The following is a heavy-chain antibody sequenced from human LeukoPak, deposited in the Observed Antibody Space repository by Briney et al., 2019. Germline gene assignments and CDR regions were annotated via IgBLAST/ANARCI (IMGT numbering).Heavy chain of an antibody. V-gene: IGHV5-51*01. CDR1: GYSFTSYW. CDR3: ARHEWGSGWYRPTFDY. Sequence: GESLKISCKGSGYSFTSYWIAWVRQMPGKGLEWMGIIYPGDSDARYSPSFQGQVTLSADKSISTAYLQWSSLQASDTAIYYCARHEWGSGWYRPTFDYWGQGTLVTVFS. J-gene: IGHJ4*02. D-gene: IGHD6-19*01. CDR2: IYPGDSDA.